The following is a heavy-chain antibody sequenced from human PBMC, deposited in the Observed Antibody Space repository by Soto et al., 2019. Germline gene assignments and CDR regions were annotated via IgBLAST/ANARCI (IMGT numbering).Heavy chain of an antibody. CDR1: GFTFASAA. D-gene: IGHD6-19*01. J-gene: IGHJ1*01. Sequence: EAQLLESGGDLIQPGGSLTLSCAASGFTFASAAMSWVRQAPGKGLEWVSGISANGGRANYADSVKGRFSLSRDNSKNTMFLQMDSLTAEDTAIYYCASWLIALGGTGYFRHWGQGTLVTVSS. CDR3: ASWLIALGGTGYFRH. CDR2: ISANGGRA. V-gene: IGHV3-23*01.